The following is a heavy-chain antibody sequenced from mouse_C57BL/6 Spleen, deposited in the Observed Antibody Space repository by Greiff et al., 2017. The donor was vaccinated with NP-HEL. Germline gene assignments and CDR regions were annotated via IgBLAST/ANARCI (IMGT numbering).Heavy chain of an antibody. D-gene: IGHD2-3*01. CDR3: AKTYDGYFEYCAMDY. J-gene: IGHJ4*01. CDR2: IWSGGST. V-gene: IGHV2-2*01. CDR1: GFSLTSYG. Sequence: QVQLKESGPGLVQPSQSLSISCTVSGFSLTSYGVHWVRQSPGKGLEWLGVIWSGGSTDYNAAFISRLSIIKVNSENQVFFKMDSLQTDDTAIYYCAKTYDGYFEYCAMDYWGKGTSVTVSS.